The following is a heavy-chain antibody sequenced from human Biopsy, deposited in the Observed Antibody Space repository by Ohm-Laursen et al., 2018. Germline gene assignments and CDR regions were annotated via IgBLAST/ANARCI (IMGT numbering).Heavy chain of an antibody. CDR3: AREPFGQQLGPFDY. V-gene: IGHV1-8*01. CDR2: VNPNSGNT. CDR1: GYTFTNYD. J-gene: IGHJ4*02. D-gene: IGHD6-13*01. Sequence: GASVKVSCKASGYTFTNYDINWVRQAPGQGPEWMGWVNPNSGNTGYAQKFQCRVAMTRSTSISTAYMELSSLTSEDTAVYYCAREPFGQQLGPFDYWGQGALVIVSS.